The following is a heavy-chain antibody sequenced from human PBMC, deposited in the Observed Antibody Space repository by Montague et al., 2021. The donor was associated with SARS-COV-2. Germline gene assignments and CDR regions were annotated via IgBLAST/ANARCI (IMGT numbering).Heavy chain of an antibody. CDR1: GGSISSGGYY. J-gene: IGHJ6*02. V-gene: IGHV4-39*07. CDR2: IYYSGST. D-gene: IGHD6-13*01. Sequence: SETLSLTCTVSGGSISSGGYYRSWIRRPPGKGLEWIGSIYYSGSTYYXPSLKSRVTISVDTSKNQFSLKLSSVTAADTAVYYCARVGRQQLVRLSGMDVWGQGTTVTVSS. CDR3: ARVGRQQLVRLSGMDV.